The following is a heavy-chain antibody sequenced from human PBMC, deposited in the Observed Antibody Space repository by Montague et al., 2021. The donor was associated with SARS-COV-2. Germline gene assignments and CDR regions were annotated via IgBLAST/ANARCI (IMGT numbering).Heavy chain of an antibody. CDR3: ARMARASSSSDFDY. V-gene: IGHV4-4*02. CDR2: IYHSGST. Sequence: SETLSLTCAVSGGSISSSNWWSWVRQPPGKVLEWIWEIYHSGSTNYNPSLKSRVTISVDKSKNQFSLKLSSVTAADTAVYYCARMARASSSSDFDYWGQGTLVTVSS. D-gene: IGHD6-6*01. J-gene: IGHJ4*02. CDR1: GGSISSSNW.